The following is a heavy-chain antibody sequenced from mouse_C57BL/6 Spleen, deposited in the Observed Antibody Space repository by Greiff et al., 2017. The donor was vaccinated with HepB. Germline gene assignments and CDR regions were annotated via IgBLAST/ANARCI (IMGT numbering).Heavy chain of an antibody. CDR3: ARLVFDY. Sequence: VQLQQSGPELVKPGASVKISCKASGYAFSSSWMNWVKQRPGKGLEWIGRIYPGDGDTNYNGKFKGKATLTADKSSSTAYMQLSSLTSEDSAVYFCARLVFDYWGQGTTLTVSS. CDR1: GYAFSSSW. J-gene: IGHJ2*01. CDR2: IYPGDGDT. D-gene: IGHD1-1*02. V-gene: IGHV1-82*01.